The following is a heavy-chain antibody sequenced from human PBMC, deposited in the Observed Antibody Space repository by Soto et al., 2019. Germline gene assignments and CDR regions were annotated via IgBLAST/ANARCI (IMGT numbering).Heavy chain of an antibody. J-gene: IGHJ4*02. CDR2: IIPSFGTA. CDR3: ARLPHYYDCSGVRAVY. CDR1: GGTFSSYA. D-gene: IGHD3-22*01. V-gene: IGHV1-69*12. Sequence: QVQLVQSGAEVKKPGSSVKVSCKASGGTFSSYAIHWVRQAPGQRLEWMGGIIPSFGTANYAQKFQGRVTITADDSTSTAYMEMSSLGSEDTVVYYCARLPHYYDCSGVRAVYWGQGTLVTVSS.